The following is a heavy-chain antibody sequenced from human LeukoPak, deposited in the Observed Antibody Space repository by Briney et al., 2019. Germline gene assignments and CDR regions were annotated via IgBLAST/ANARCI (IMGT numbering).Heavy chain of an antibody. D-gene: IGHD3-10*01. J-gene: IGHJ6*02. CDR3: ARDLPDYYGSGSRYYGMDV. CDR1: GGTFSSYA. V-gene: IGHV1-69*13. Sequence: ASVKVSCKASGGTFSSYAISWVRHAPRQGLEWMGGIIPLFGTANYAQKFQGRVTITADESTSAAYMELSSLRSEDTAVYYCARDLPDYYGSGSRYYGMDVWGQGTTVTVSS. CDR2: IIPLFGTA.